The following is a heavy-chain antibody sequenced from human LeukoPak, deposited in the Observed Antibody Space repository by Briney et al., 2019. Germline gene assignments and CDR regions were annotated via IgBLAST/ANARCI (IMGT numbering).Heavy chain of an antibody. CDR3: ARDSLVGAGLGRYFDY. V-gene: IGHV3-66*02. Sequence: GGSLRLSCAASGFTVSTNYMSWVRQAPGKGLEWVSVVYADGSTYYADSVKGRFSISRDNSKNTLFLQMSSLRPEDTAVYFCARDSLVGAGLGRYFDYWGQGTLVTVSS. CDR2: VYADGST. D-gene: IGHD1-26*01. J-gene: IGHJ4*02. CDR1: GFTVSTNY.